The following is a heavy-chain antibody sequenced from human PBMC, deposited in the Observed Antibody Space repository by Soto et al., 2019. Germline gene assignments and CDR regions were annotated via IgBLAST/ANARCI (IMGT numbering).Heavy chain of an antibody. D-gene: IGHD3-3*01. CDR2: SSNRDRST. V-gene: IGHV3-11*01. Sequence: QEQLVESGGGLVKPGGSLRLSCAASGFIFSDYYITWIRQAPGKGLEWLSCSSNRDRSTYYADSVKDRFVVSKDNAKNLVYLQMNSLRAEDTAVYFCARAWKIEKFGVISMSKGLDVWGQGTTVTVSS. J-gene: IGHJ6*02. CDR3: ARAWKIEKFGVISMSKGLDV. CDR1: GFIFSDYY.